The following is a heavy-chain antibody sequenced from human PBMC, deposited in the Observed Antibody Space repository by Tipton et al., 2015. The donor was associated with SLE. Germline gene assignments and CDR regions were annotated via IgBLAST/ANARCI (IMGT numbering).Heavy chain of an antibody. J-gene: IGHJ5*02. CDR1: RGSFSGYY. D-gene: IGHD4/OR15-4a*01. V-gene: IGHV4-34*01. Sequence: LRLSCAVYRGSFSGYYWSWIRRPPGKGLEWIGETTHSGKTNYNPSLKSRVTISADTSKNQFSLKLTSVTVADTAEYYCTRGGRGDGANPFDPWGQGTLVTVSS. CDR2: TTHSGKT. CDR3: TRGGRGDGANPFDP.